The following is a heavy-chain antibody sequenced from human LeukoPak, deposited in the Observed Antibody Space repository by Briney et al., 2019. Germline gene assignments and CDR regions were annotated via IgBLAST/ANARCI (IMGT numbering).Heavy chain of an antibody. V-gene: IGHV3-48*01. D-gene: IGHD1-26*01. CDR1: AFSLRDYS. Sequence: GGSLRLSGSASAFSLRDYSVNWVRQAPGKGLEWISYISGRSSTIYYADSVRGRFTISRDIAKNSMYLQMNSVRAEDTAVYYCARDRLTNASYCFDYWGQGTLVTVSS. J-gene: IGHJ4*02. CDR3: ARDRLTNASYCFDY. CDR2: ISGRSSTI.